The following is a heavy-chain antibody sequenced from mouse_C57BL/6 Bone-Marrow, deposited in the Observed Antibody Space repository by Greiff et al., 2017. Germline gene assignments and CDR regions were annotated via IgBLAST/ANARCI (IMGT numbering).Heavy chain of an antibody. Sequence: QVQLLQPGAELVKPGASVKMSCKASGYTFTSYCMTWVKQRPGQSLEWIGDIYPGSGSTNYNEKFKGKATLTVDTSSSTAYMQLSSLTSEDAAVYYCARGVVAGVYAMDYWGQGTSVTVSS. CDR1: GYTFTSYC. CDR2: IYPGSGST. J-gene: IGHJ4*01. V-gene: IGHV1-55*01. D-gene: IGHD1-1*01. CDR3: ARGVVAGVYAMDY.